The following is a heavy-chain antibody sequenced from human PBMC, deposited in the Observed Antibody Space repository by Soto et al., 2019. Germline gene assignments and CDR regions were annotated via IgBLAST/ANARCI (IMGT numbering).Heavy chain of an antibody. CDR3: ARGGIQLSYAFDY. Sequence: XTLSRPCSVSGTSFSNYYWSWIRQPAGKGLEHIGRIYTSGSTSYNPSLKSRVTMSMDTSQTQIYLNLTSVTAADTDVYYCARGGIQLSYAFDYWGQGILGTVS. D-gene: IGHD5-18*01. V-gene: IGHV4-4*07. CDR1: GTSFSNYY. J-gene: IGHJ4*02. CDR2: IYTSGST.